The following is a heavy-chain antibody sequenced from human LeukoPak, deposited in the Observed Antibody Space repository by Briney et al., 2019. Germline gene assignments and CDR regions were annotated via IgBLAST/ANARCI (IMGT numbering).Heavy chain of an antibody. Sequence: SVKVSCKVSGYTLTELSMHWVRQAPGKGLEWMGGIIPIFGTANYAQKFQGRVTITTDESTSTAYMELSSLRSEDTAVYYCAVLEWLPHYYYYYMDVWGKGTTVTVSS. D-gene: IGHD3-3*01. V-gene: IGHV1-69*05. CDR2: IIPIFGTA. CDR3: AVLEWLPHYYYYYMDV. CDR1: GYTLTELS. J-gene: IGHJ6*03.